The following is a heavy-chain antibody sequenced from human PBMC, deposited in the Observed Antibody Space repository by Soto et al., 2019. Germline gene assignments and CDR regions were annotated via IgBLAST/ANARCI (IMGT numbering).Heavy chain of an antibody. CDR3: RRSSRYSTDV. V-gene: IGHV4-39*01. Sequence: AESRVRTGTVSGGRSMSRSYWGWIRQPPGKGLEWIGSIYSIGSSYYIPSLKGRVTISADTSKNQFYLNLISVTAADTAVYYCRRSSRYSTDVWGQGTTVTVS. J-gene: IGHJ6*02. D-gene: IGHD2-2*01. CDR2: IYSIGSS. CDR1: GGRSMSRSY.